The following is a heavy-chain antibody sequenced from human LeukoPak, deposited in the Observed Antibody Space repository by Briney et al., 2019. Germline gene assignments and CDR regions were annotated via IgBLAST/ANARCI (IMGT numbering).Heavy chain of an antibody. D-gene: IGHD4-17*01. CDR1: GFTFSSYS. Sequence: GGSLRLSCAASGFTFSSYSMNWVRQAPGKGLEWVSYISSSSSTIYYADSVKGRFNISRDNAKNSLYLQMNSLRAEDTAVYYCARSTVTTGDYWGQGTLVTVSS. CDR3: ARSTVTTGDY. V-gene: IGHV3-48*01. J-gene: IGHJ4*02. CDR2: ISSSSSTI.